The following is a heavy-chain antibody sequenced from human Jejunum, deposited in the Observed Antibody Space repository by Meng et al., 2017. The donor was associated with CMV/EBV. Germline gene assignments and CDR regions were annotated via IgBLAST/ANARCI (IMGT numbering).Heavy chain of an antibody. Sequence: EVQLVESGGGVVQPGGSLRLSCAASGFTSSSYWMNWVRQAPGKGLVWVSRINNDGSSTIYADSVKGRFTISRDNARNTLHLQMNSLRAEDTAVYYCARGGNSGTFDYWGQGTLVTVSS. J-gene: IGHJ4*02. CDR3: ARGGNSGTFDY. V-gene: IGHV3-74*01. CDR2: INNDGSST. CDR1: GFTSSSYW. D-gene: IGHD1-26*01.